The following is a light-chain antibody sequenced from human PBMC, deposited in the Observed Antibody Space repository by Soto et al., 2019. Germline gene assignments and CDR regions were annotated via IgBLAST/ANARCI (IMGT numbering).Light chain of an antibody. CDR3: HQYNNWPYT. CDR1: QSVSSN. Sequence: EIVMTQSPATLSVSPGERATLSCRASQSVSSNLAWYQQKPCQAPRLLIYGASTRATGIPARFSVSGSGTKFTLTISCLQSEDFAVNYCHQYNNWPYTCGQGTKLEIK. J-gene: IGKJ2*01. CDR2: GAS. V-gene: IGKV3-15*01.